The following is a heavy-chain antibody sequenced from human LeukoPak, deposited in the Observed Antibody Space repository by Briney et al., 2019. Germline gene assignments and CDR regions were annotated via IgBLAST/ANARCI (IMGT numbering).Heavy chain of an antibody. CDR1: GISISSGYY. V-gene: IGHV4-38-2*02. CDR3: ARDKSMSFSVGWYGWFDP. D-gene: IGHD6-19*01. J-gene: IGHJ5*02. CDR2: IYHDGRT. Sequence: SETLSLTCSVSGISISSGYYYAWIRQTPGKGLEWIGNIYHDGRTFYNPSLERRATSPLDVSRTQSSLKLTSLTAADTAVYYCARDKSMSFSVGWYGWFDPWGQGTPVTVSS.